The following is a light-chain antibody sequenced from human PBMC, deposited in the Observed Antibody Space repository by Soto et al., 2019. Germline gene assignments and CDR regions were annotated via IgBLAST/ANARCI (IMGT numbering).Light chain of an antibody. V-gene: IGLV2-14*01. CDR2: DVS. J-gene: IGLJ2*01. Sequence: QSVLTQPASVSGSPGQSITISCTGTSSDVGGYNYVSWYQQHPGKAPNLIIFDVSNRPSGVSNRFSGSKSGNSASLTISGLQAEDEADYYCSSYTGGNTPVVVGGGTKVTVL. CDR1: SSDVGGYNY. CDR3: SSYTGGNTPVV.